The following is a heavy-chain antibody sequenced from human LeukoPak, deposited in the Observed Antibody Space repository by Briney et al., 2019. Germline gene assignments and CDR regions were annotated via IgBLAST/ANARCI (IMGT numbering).Heavy chain of an antibody. J-gene: IGHJ4*02. V-gene: IGHV3-20*04. Sequence: GGSLRLSCAASGFTFDDHVMTWVRQAPGKGLEWVSGINWNGGSTGYADSVKGRFTISRDNAKNSLYLQMDSLRAEDTALYYCVRIHSSSWYYFDYCGQGTLVTVSS. CDR3: VRIHSSSWYYFDY. CDR2: INWNGGST. D-gene: IGHD6-13*01. CDR1: GFTFDDHV.